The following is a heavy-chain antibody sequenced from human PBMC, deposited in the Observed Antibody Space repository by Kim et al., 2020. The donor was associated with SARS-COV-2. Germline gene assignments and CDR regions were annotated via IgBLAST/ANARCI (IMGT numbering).Heavy chain of an antibody. CDR1: GFTFSSYA. J-gene: IGHJ4*02. V-gene: IGHV3-23*01. Sequence: GVSLRLSCAASGFTFSSYAMSWVRQAPGKGLEWVSAISGSGGSTYYADSVKGRFTISRDNSKNTLYLQMNSLRAEDTAVYYCANQEGDGLQLWLPLDYWGQGALVTVSS. D-gene: IGHD5-18*01. CDR3: ANQEGDGLQLWLPLDY. CDR2: ISGSGGST.